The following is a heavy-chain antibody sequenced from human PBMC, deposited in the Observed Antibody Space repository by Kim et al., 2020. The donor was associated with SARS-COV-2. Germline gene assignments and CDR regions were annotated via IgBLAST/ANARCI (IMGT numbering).Heavy chain of an antibody. D-gene: IGHD6-19*01. Sequence: NYAQKLQGRVTMTTDTSTSTAYMELRSLRSDDTAVYYCARATHSAVAGTYWGQGTLVTVSS. V-gene: IGHV1-18*01. J-gene: IGHJ4*02. CDR3: ARATHSAVAGTY.